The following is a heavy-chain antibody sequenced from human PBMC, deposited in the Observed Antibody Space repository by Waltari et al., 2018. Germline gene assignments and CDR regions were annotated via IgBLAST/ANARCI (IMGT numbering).Heavy chain of an antibody. CDR1: GGSIISYS. J-gene: IGHJ6*03. CDR2: IYPGATP. CDR3: ARIYGSGTFIYMDV. Sequence: QVQLQESGPGLVKPSETLSLTCTVSGGSIISYSWSWIRQPAGKGLEWIGRIYPGATPYYNPSLQTRIMMSVDTSQNQFSLKLSSVTAADTAVYYCARIYGSGTFIYMDVWGEGTTVTVSS. D-gene: IGHD3-10*01. V-gene: IGHV4-4*07.